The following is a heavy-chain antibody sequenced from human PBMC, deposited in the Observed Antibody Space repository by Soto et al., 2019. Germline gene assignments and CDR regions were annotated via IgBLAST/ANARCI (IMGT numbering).Heavy chain of an antibody. V-gene: IGHV3-33*01. D-gene: IGHD1-26*01. J-gene: IGHJ4*02. CDR2: IWYDGSNK. Sequence: QVQLVESGGGVVQPGRSLRLSCAASGFTFSSYGMHWVRQAPGKGLEWVAVIWYDGSNKYYADSLKGRFTISRDNSKNTLYLQMNSLRAEDTAVYYCAREGLRELLLPDYWGQGTLVTVSS. CDR1: GFTFSSYG. CDR3: AREGLRELLLPDY.